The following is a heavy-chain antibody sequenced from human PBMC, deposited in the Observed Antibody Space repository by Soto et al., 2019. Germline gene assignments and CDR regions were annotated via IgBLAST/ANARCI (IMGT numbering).Heavy chain of an antibody. J-gene: IGHJ4*02. CDR3: ASLKRGSWFDY. CDR1: GYTFSTSG. Sequence: GASVKVSCKTSGYTFSTSGISWVRQAPGQGLEWVGWIRPDNGNRKSAQRLQGRVTLTTDTSASTAYMELRSLTSDDTAVYYCASLKRGSWFDYWGQGTLVTVSS. CDR2: IRPDNGNR. D-gene: IGHD6-13*01. V-gene: IGHV1-18*01.